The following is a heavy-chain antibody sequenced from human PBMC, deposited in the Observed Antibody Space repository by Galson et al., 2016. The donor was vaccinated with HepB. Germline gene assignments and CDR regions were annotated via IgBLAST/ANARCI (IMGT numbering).Heavy chain of an antibody. CDR3: ARDVQFRFDY. J-gene: IGHJ4*02. Sequence: SCKASGYRFPTYGISWVRQAPGQGLEWLGWISANRGNTNYAQKFQDRVTMTRDTSASTVYMDLRSLRSDDTAVYYCARDVQFRFDYWGQGTLVTVPS. V-gene: IGHV1-18*04. D-gene: IGHD5-24*01. CDR2: ISANRGNT. CDR1: GYRFPTYG.